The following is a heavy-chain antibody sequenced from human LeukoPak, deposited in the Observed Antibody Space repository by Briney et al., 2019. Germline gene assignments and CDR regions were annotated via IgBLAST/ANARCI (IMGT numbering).Heavy chain of an antibody. V-gene: IGHV4-30-4*01. Sequence: PSETLSLTCTVSGGSISGGDYYWNWIRQPPGKGLEWIGYIYYSGSTYYNPSLKSRVTISVDTSKNQFSLKLSSVTAADTAVYYCAREDYVWGSYRFFDYWGQGTLVTVSS. D-gene: IGHD3-16*02. CDR1: GGSISGGDYY. CDR3: AREDYVWGSYRFFDY. J-gene: IGHJ4*02. CDR2: IYYSGST.